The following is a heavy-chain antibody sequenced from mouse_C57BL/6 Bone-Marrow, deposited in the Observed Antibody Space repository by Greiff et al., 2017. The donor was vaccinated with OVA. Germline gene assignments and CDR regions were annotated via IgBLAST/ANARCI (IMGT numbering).Heavy chain of an antibody. CDR1: GFSLTSYG. CDR3: ASFYDGYSAWFAY. Sequence: VMLVESGPGLVQPSQSLSITCTASGFSLTSYGVHWVRQSPGKGLEWLGVIWSGGSTDYNAAFISRLSISKDNSKSQVFFKMNSLQADDTAIYYCASFYDGYSAWFAYWGQGTLVTVSA. CDR2: IWSGGST. D-gene: IGHD2-3*01. J-gene: IGHJ3*01. V-gene: IGHV2-2*01.